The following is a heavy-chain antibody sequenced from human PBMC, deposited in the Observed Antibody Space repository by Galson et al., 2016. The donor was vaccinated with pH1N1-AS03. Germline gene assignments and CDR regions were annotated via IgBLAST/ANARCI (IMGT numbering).Heavy chain of an antibody. V-gene: IGHV3-21*01. CDR3: ARRSAAVSGTGCVDV. Sequence: SLRLSCAASGFTFRTYGMNWVRQAPGKGLEWVSSISSSSSSIYYADSVTGRFTISRDNARNSLYLQMNSLRAEDTAVYYCARRSAAVSGTGCVDVWGQGTTVTVSS. CDR2: ISSSSSSI. CDR1: GFTFRTYG. D-gene: IGHD6-19*01. J-gene: IGHJ6*02.